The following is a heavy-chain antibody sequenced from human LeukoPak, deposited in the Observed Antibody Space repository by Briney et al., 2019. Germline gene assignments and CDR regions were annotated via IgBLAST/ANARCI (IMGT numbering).Heavy chain of an antibody. J-gene: IGHJ3*02. Sequence: SQTLSLTCTVSGGSIRSGDFYWSWIRQHPGKGLEWIGYIYYSGTTYYSPSLKSRVTISLDTSKNQFSLKLSSVAAADTAVYYCARRYDSSGYYFGTFDIWGQGTMVTVSS. CDR1: GGSIRSGDFY. V-gene: IGHV4-31*03. CDR2: IYYSGTT. D-gene: IGHD3-22*01. CDR3: ARRYDSSGYYFGTFDI.